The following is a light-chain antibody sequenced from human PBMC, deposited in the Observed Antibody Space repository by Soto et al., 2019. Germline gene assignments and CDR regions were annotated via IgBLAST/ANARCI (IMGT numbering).Light chain of an antibody. CDR1: SSDVGRYNY. CDR3: SSYTSSSTLYV. J-gene: IGLJ1*01. V-gene: IGLV2-14*01. Sequence: QSVLTQPASVSGSPGQSITISCTGSSSDVGRYNYVSWYQHHPGKAPKLMIYEVSNRPSGVSNRFSGSKSGNTASLTISGLQAEDEADYHCSSYTSSSTLYVFGTGTKVTV. CDR2: EVS.